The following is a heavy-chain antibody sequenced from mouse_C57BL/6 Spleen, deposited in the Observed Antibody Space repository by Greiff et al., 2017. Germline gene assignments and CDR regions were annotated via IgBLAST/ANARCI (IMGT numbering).Heavy chain of an antibody. Sequence: QVQLQQSGAELVRPGASVTLSCKASGYTFTDYEMHWVKQTPVHGLEWIGAIDPETGGTAYNQKFKGKAILTADKSSSTAYMELRSLTSEDSAVYYCTRKEAYYSNGSGYYAMDYWGQGTSVTVSS. V-gene: IGHV1-15*01. CDR1: GYTFTDYE. D-gene: IGHD2-5*01. CDR3: TRKEAYYSNGSGYYAMDY. J-gene: IGHJ4*01. CDR2: IDPETGGT.